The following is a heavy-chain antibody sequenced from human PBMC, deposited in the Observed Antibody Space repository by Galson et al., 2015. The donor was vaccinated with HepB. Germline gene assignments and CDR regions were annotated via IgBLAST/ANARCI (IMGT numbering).Heavy chain of an antibody. CDR1: GFTFRNAW. Sequence: LRLSCAASGFTFRNAWMSWVRQASGKGLEWVGRIKSRDDGGTRDYAPPVKGRFTISRDDSKDTLFLQMSSLETEDTAVYYCTTGYGSGSYYAWGQGALVTVSS. CDR2: IKSRDDGGTR. CDR3: TTGYGSGSYYA. V-gene: IGHV3-15*01. D-gene: IGHD3-10*01. J-gene: IGHJ5*02.